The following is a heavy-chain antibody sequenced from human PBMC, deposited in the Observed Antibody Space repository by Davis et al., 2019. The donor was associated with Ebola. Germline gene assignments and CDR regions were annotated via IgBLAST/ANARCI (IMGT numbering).Heavy chain of an antibody. CDR3: ARALSYYYYGMDV. Sequence: PGGSLRLSCAASGFTFSSYAMHWVRQAPGKGLEWVAVISYDGSNKYYADSVKGRFTISRDNYKNTLYLQMNSLRAEDTAVYYCARALSYYYYGMDVWGQGTTVTVSS. CDR2: ISYDGSNK. V-gene: IGHV3-30*04. J-gene: IGHJ6*02. CDR1: GFTFSSYA.